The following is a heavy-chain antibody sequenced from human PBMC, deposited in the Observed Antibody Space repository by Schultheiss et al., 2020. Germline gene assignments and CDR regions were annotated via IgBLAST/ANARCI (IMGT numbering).Heavy chain of an antibody. V-gene: IGHV3-11*04. CDR2: ISSSGSTI. Sequence: GGSLRLSCAASGFTFSDYYMSWIRQAPGKGLEWVSYISSSGSTIYYADSVKGRFTISRDNAKNSLYLQMNSLRDEDTAVYYCARELYNVNWYFDLWGRGTLVTVSS. CDR3: ARELYNVNWYFDL. D-gene: IGHD5-24*01. CDR1: GFTFSDYY. J-gene: IGHJ2*01.